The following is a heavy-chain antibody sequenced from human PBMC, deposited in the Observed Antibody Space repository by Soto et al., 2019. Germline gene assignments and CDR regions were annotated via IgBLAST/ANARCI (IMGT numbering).Heavy chain of an antibody. Sequence: SETLSLTCAVYGGSFSGYYWSWIRQPPGKGLEWIGEINHSGSTNYNPSLKSRVTISVDTSKNQFSLKLSSVTAADTAVYYCGAAYYYCYYMDVWGKGTTVTVSS. CDR1: GGSFSGYY. CDR2: INHSGST. J-gene: IGHJ6*03. CDR3: GAAYYYCYYMDV. V-gene: IGHV4-34*01.